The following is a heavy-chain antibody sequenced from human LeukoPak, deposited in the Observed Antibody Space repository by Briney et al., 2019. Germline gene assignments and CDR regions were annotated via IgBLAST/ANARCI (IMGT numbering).Heavy chain of an antibody. CDR3: ARDLNWFDP. J-gene: IGHJ5*02. CDR1: GFTFSSYG. V-gene: IGHV3-33*01. Sequence: PTGGSLRLSCAASGFTFSSYGMHWVRQAPGKGLEWVAVIWYDGSNKYYADSVKGRFTIFRDNSKNTLYLQMNSLRAEDTAVYYCARDLNWFDPWGRGTLVTVSS. CDR2: IWYDGSNK.